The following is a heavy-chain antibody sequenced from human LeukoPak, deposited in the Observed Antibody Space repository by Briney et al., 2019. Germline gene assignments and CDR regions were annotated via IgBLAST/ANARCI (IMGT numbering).Heavy chain of an antibody. D-gene: IGHD2-2*01. CDR2: ITWNGDKT. V-gene: IGHV3-20*04. J-gene: IGHJ5*02. CDR1: GFKFDDYD. CDR3: ARDPFCSSSTGCYFEDWFDP. Sequence: GGSLRLSCTASGFKFDDYDMSGVRQVPGKGREGVAGITWNGDKTGYADAVSGGFVISRDNKKKSLYLQMSSLRAEETALYYCARDPFCSSSTGCYFEDWFDPWGPGTLVTVSS.